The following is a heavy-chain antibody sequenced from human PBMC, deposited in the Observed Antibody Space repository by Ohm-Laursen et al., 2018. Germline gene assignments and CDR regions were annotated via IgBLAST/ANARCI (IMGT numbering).Heavy chain of an antibody. CDR3: AGRDGYNYGYYYGMDV. D-gene: IGHD5-24*01. Sequence: SVKVSCKVSGGTFSSYAISWVRQAPGQGLEWMGRIIPILGIANYAQKFQGRVTITADKSTSTAYMELSSLRSEDTAVYYCAGRDGYNYGYYYGMDVWGQGTTVTVSS. CDR1: GGTFSSYA. CDR2: IIPILGIA. J-gene: IGHJ6*02. V-gene: IGHV1-69*04.